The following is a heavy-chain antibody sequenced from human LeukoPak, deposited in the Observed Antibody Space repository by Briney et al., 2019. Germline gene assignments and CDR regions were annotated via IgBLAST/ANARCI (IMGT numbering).Heavy chain of an antibody. CDR1: GFTFSSYE. J-gene: IGHJ4*02. CDR3: ARSPHDYGDYESFDY. D-gene: IGHD4-17*01. CDR2: ISSSGSTI. Sequence: GGSLRLSCAASGFTFSSYEMNWVRQAPGKGLEWVSYISSSGSTIYYADSVKGRFTISRDNAKNSLYLQMNSLRAEDTAVYYCARSPHDYGDYESFDYWGQGTLVTVSP. V-gene: IGHV3-48*03.